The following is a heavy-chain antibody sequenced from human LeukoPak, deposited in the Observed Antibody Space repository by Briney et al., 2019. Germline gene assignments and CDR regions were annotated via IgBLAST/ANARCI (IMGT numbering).Heavy chain of an antibody. CDR2: MYYSGSA. V-gene: IGHV4-39*07. J-gene: IGHJ4*02. CDR1: GGSISSGGYY. Sequence: SETLSLTCTVSGGSISSGGYYWGWIRQPPGKGLEWIGSMYYSGSAYYNSSLKSRVTISEDTSKIQFSLKLSSVTAADTAVYYCGGSGWSGGPFDNWGQGTLVTVSS. D-gene: IGHD6-19*01. CDR3: GGSGWSGGPFDN.